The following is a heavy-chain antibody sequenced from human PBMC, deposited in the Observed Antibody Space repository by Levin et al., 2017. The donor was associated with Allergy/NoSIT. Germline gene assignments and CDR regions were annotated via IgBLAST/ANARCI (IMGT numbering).Heavy chain of an antibody. V-gene: IGHV3-23*01. Sequence: GESLKISCAASGFTFRSYTMTWVRRTPGKGLDWVSTLRFSGDTTHYADSVKGRFTISRDTSKDTLFLQMNSLRAEDTAMYYCAKGVSSGSPYRAFEMWGQGTMVTVSS. CDR2: LRFSGDTT. CDR1: GFTFRSYT. D-gene: IGHD1-26*01. J-gene: IGHJ3*02. CDR3: AKGVSSGSPYRAFEM.